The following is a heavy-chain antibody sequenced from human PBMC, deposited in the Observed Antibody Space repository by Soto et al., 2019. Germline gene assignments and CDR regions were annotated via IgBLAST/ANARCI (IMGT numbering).Heavy chain of an antibody. CDR3: ARFPDNYDILTGRAFDI. J-gene: IGHJ3*02. Sequence: QVQLQESGPGLVKPSQTLSLTCTVSGGSISSGGYYWSWIRQHPGKGLEWIGYIYYSGSTYYNPSRRSGVTIADDTSKNQCPPKLSSVTAEDPAVYYWARFPDNYDILTGRAFDIWGQGTMVTVSS. CDR2: IYYSGST. CDR1: GGSISSGGYY. D-gene: IGHD3-9*01. V-gene: IGHV4-31*03.